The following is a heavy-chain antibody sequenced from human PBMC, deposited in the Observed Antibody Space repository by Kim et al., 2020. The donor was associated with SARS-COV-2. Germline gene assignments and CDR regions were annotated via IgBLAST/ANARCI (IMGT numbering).Heavy chain of an antibody. V-gene: IGHV3-15*01. CDR3: TTDPLPRLRYFDWPRA. D-gene: IGHD3-9*01. J-gene: IGHJ5*02. CDR2: IKSKTDGGTT. Sequence: GGSLRLSCAASGFTFSNAWMSWVRQAPGKGLEWVGRIKSKTDGGTTDYAAPVKGRFTISRDDSKNTLYLQMNSLKTEDTAVYYCTTDPLPRLRYFDWPRAWGQGTLVTVSS. CDR1: GFTFSNAW.